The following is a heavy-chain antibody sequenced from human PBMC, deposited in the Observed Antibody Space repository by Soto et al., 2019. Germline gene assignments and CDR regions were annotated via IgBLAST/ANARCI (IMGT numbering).Heavy chain of an antibody. V-gene: IGHV2-70*13. J-gene: IGHJ6*02. CDR2: IERDDDDK. CDR3: ARSIRGPRKFNGMDV. Sequence: SGPTLVSPTETLTLTCTFSGFSITSPGMSVSWIRQPPGRALEWLALIERDDDDKYYSTSLKTRLTISKDTRKNQVVLTMANMDPADTATYYCARSIRGPRKFNGMDVWGQGTTVTVSS. CDR1: GFSITSPGMS. D-gene: IGHD1-20*01.